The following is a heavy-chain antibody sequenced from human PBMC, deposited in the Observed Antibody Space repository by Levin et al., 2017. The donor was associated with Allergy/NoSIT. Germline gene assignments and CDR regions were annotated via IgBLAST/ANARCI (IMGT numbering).Heavy chain of an antibody. CDR1: GFTFDDYA. V-gene: IGHV3-9*01. CDR2: ISWNSGSI. Sequence: AGGSLRLSCAASGFTFDDYAMHWVRQAPGKGLEWVSGISWNSGSIGYADSVKGRFTISRDNAKNSLYLQMNSLRAEDTALYYCAKDRWMLLLVPEGAFDIWGQGTMVTVSS. CDR3: AKDRWMLLLVPEGAFDI. D-gene: IGHD2-15*01. J-gene: IGHJ3*02.